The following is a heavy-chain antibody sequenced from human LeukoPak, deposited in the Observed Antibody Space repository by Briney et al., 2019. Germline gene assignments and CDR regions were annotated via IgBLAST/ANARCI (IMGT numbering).Heavy chain of an antibody. CDR3: AKDSSNIMGARLDY. CDR1: GFAFNRYD. V-gene: IGHV3-13*04. D-gene: IGHD1-26*01. CDR2: IDTAGDT. J-gene: IGHJ4*02. Sequence: GGSLRLSCAASGFAFNRYDIYWVRQTTVDGLEWVSAIDTAGDTYYPDSVKGRFTISRENAKNSVYLQMNSLRAEDTAVYYCAKDSSNIMGARLDYWGQGTLVTVSS.